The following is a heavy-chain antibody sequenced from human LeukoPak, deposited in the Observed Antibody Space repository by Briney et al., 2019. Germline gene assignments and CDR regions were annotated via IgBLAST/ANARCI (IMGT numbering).Heavy chain of an antibody. J-gene: IGHJ1*01. CDR2: ISSSSSYI. CDR3: ASIPPLYGHTAVEYFQH. CDR1: GFTFSSYS. V-gene: IGHV3-21*04. D-gene: IGHD4-17*01. Sequence: GGSLRLSCAASGFTFSSYSMNWVRQAPGKGLEWVSSISSSSSYIYYADSVKGRFTISRDNAKNSLYLQMNSLRVEDTAVYYCASIPPLYGHTAVEYFQHWGQGTLVTVSS.